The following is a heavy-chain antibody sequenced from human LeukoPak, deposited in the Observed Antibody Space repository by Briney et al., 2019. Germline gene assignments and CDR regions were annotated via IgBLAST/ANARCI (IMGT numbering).Heavy chain of an antibody. Sequence: GGSRRLSCAASGFTFSSYSMNWVRQAPGKGLDWVLSIISSSSYIYYADSVKGRFTISRDNAKNSLYLQMNSLRAEDTAVYYCATHHKYSTPGWGQGTLVTVSS. J-gene: IGHJ4*02. CDR1: GFTFSSYS. CDR2: IISSSSYI. V-gene: IGHV3-21*01. D-gene: IGHD6-6*01. CDR3: ATHHKYSTPG.